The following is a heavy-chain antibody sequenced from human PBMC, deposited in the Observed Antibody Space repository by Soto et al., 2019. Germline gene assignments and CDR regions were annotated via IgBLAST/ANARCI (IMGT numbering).Heavy chain of an antibody. J-gene: IGHJ4*02. CDR3: ARDESAGSSIRY. D-gene: IGHD2-2*01. CDR1: GSTFSSYG. Sequence: EVPVVESGGGLVKPGGSLRLSCTASGSTFSSYGMNWVRQAPGKGLEWVSSITNSGNYIYYVDSVQGRFTISRDNARNSLYLQMNSLRAEDTAVYFCARDESAGSSIRYWGQGSLVTVSS. V-gene: IGHV3-21*01. CDR2: ITNSGNYI.